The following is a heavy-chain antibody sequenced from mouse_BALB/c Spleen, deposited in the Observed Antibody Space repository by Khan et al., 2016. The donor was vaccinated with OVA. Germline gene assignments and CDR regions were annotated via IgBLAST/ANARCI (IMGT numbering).Heavy chain of an antibody. CDR1: GFTFSTYT. J-gene: IGHJ1*01. D-gene: IGHD2-1*01. CDR2: VNSGSTYT. CDR3: TRDGNYAHWYFDV. V-gene: IGHV5-6-4*01. Sequence: EVELVESGGGLVKPGGSLKLSCAASGFTFSTYTMSWVRQAPEKRLEWVATVNSGSTYTYYPDSVKGRFHISRVNANTTPYLQMSSRKSEDTALSYCTRDGNYAHWYFDVWGAGTTVTVSS.